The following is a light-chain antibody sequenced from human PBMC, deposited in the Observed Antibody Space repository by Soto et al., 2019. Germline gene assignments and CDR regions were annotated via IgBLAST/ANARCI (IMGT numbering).Light chain of an antibody. CDR2: GAS. CDR1: QSVSSNY. V-gene: IGKV3-20*01. Sequence: EIVLTQYPGTVCLSXGERATLPCRARQSVSSNYLAWYQQKPGKAPRLXXYGASSRAHGTPDRFGGSGSVTDFTRAISRLEPEDFAVYYGQQYGSSPWTFGQGTKVDIK. J-gene: IGKJ1*01. CDR3: QQYGSSPWT.